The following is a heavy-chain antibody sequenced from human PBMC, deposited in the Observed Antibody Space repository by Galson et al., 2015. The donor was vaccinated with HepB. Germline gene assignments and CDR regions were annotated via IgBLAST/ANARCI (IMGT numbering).Heavy chain of an antibody. CDR1: GFTFSSYS. J-gene: IGHJ2*01. V-gene: IGHV3-21*01. D-gene: IGHD3-22*01. Sequence: SLRLSCAASGFTFSSYSMNWVRQAPGKGLEWVSSISSSSSYIYYADSVKGRFTISRDNAKNSLYLQMNSLRAEDTAVYYCARERSGDSSGYYRVWYFDLWGRGTLVTVSS. CDR3: ARERSGDSSGYYRVWYFDL. CDR2: ISSSSSYI.